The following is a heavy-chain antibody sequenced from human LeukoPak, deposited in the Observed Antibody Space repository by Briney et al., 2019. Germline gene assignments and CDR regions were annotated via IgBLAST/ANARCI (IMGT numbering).Heavy chain of an antibody. CDR2: MNPNSGNT. CDR1: GYTFTSYD. CDR3: ARAGAAADWFDP. J-gene: IGHJ5*02. V-gene: IGHV1-8*01. Sequence: ASVKVSCKASGYTFTSYDINWVRQATGRGLEWMGWMNPNSGNTGYAQKFQGRVTMTRNTSISTAYMELSSLRSEDTAVYYCARAGAAADWFDPWGQGTLVTVSS. D-gene: IGHD6-13*01.